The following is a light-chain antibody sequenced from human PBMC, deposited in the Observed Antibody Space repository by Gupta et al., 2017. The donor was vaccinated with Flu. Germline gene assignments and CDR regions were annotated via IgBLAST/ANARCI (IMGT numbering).Light chain of an antibody. CDR3: NSRDSSVNHQAV. CDR1: SLRSSY. V-gene: IGLV3-19*01. CDR2: AKN. J-gene: IGLJ2*01. Sequence: SSELTHDPALSVALGQTVRITCQGDSLRSSYASWYQQKPGQAPVLVIYAKNNRPSEIPDRFSGSSSGNTASLTITGAQAEDEADYYCNSRDSSVNHQAVFGGGTKLTVL.